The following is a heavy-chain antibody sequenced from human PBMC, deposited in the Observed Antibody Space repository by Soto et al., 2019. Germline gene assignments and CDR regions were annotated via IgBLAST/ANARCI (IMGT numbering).Heavy chain of an antibody. CDR3: AKDTYSSSWYF. D-gene: IGHD6-13*01. CDR2: ISNRGSDT. J-gene: IGHJ4*02. V-gene: IGHV3-23*01. Sequence: PGGAVRRYCADSGFTFINYAMTWVRQAPGKGLEWVSSISNRGSDTYYVDSVKGRFTISRDNSKNTIYLQMNSLRAEDTAVYYCAKDTYSSSWYFWGQGTLVTVSS. CDR1: GFTFINYA.